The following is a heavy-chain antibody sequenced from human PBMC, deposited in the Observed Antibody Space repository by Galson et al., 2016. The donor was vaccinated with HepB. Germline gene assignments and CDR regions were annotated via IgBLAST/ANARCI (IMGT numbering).Heavy chain of an antibody. CDR2: IKSKTDGGTT. Sequence: SLRLSCAASGFTFSNAWMSWVRQAPGKGLEWVGRIKSKTDGGTTDYAAPVKGRSTILRDDSKNTLYLQMNSLKTEDTAVYYCTTDLVAIQLWLGLDYGMDVWGQGTTVTVSS. D-gene: IGHD5-18*01. CDR3: TTDLVAIQLWLGLDYGMDV. J-gene: IGHJ6*02. V-gene: IGHV3-15*01. CDR1: GFTFSNAW.